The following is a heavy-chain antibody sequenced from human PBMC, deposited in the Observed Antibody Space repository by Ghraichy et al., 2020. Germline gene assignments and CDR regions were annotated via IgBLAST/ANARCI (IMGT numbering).Heavy chain of an antibody. D-gene: IGHD5-12*01. CDR2: IYTSGST. CDR1: GGSISSYY. CDR3: ARDHVDIVATWGYYFDY. J-gene: IGHJ4*02. V-gene: IGHV4-4*07. Sequence: TLSLTCTVSGGSISSYYWSWIRQPAGKGLEWIGRIYTSGSTNYNPSLKSRVTMSVDTSKNQFSLKLSSVTAADTAVYYCARDHVDIVATWGYYFDYWGQGTLVTVSS.